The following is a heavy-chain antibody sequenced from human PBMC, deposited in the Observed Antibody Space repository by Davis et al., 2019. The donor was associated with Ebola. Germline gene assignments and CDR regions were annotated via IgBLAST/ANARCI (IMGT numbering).Heavy chain of an antibody. J-gene: IGHJ3*02. CDR1: GGSISSGGYY. D-gene: IGHD6-13*01. V-gene: IGHV4-31*03. CDR3: AGNLAGRGAFEI. Sequence: PSETLSLTCTVSGGSISSGGYYWSWIRQHPGKGLEWIGYIYYSGSTYYNPSLKSRVTISVDTSKNQFSLKLSSVTAADTAVYYCAGNLAGRGAFEIWSPGTMVTVSS. CDR2: IYYSGST.